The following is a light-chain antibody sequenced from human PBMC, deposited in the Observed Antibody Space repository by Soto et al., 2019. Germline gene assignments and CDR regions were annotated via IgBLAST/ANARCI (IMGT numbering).Light chain of an antibody. J-gene: IGLJ1*01. V-gene: IGLV2-14*01. Sequence: QSVLTQPASVSGSPGQSITISCTGTSSDVGGYNSVSWYRQDPGKAPKLIIYDVTNRPSGVSHRFSGSKSGNTASLTISGLQAEDEADYHCSSFTSSITYVFGTGTQLTVL. CDR2: DVT. CDR3: SSFTSSITYV. CDR1: SSDVGGYNS.